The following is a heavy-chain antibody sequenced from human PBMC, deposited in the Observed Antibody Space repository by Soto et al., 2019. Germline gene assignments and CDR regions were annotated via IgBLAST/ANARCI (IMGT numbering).Heavy chain of an antibody. D-gene: IGHD5-18*01. J-gene: IGHJ4*01. CDR2: IDTDGSDT. CDR1: GFIFNNYA. CDR3: ATLNSFGSDN. Sequence: GGSLRLSCAASGFIFNNYAMSWVRQAPGKGLVWVSYIDTDGSDTIYAESVKGRFCISRDNAKNTVYLQMNSLRAEDAAVYYCATLNSFGSDNLDQETLVTVSS. V-gene: IGHV3-74*01.